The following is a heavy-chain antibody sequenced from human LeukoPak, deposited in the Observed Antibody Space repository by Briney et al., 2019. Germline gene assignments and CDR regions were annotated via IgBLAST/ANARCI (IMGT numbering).Heavy chain of an antibody. J-gene: IGHJ4*02. CDR1: GYSFTTYL. CDR2: IYPGDSDT. D-gene: IGHD4-23*01. CDR3: ARLYSGNPYYFYY. V-gene: IGHV5-51*01. Sequence: GESLKISCKGSGYSFTTYLIGWVRQMPGKGLEWMGIIYPGDSDTRYSPSFQGQVTISADKSISTAYLQWSSLKTSDTAIYYCARLYSGNPYYFYYWGQGTLVTVSS.